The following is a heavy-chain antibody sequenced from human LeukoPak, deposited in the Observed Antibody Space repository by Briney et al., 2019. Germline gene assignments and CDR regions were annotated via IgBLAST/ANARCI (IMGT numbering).Heavy chain of an antibody. Sequence: ASVKVSCKASGYTFTSYGISWVRQAPGQGLEWMGWISAYNGNTNYAQKLQGRVTMTRDTSTSTVYMELSSLRSEDTAVYYCARQSKTVTTSGYYFDYWGQGTLVTVSS. D-gene: IGHD4-17*01. J-gene: IGHJ4*02. V-gene: IGHV1-18*01. CDR1: GYTFTSYG. CDR3: ARQSKTVTTSGYYFDY. CDR2: ISAYNGNT.